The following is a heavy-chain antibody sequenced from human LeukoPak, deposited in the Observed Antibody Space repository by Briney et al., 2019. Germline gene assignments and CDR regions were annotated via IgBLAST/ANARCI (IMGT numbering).Heavy chain of an antibody. CDR3: ARHYSSSWYTISQYFQH. J-gene: IGHJ1*01. D-gene: IGHD6-13*01. Sequence: SETLSLTCTVSAGSISGGSYYWGWIRQPPGKGLEWIGSIYYSGSTYYNPSLKSRVTISVDTSKNQFSLKLSSVTAADTAVYYCARHYSSSWYTISQYFQHWGQGTLVTVSS. CDR1: AGSISGGSYY. V-gene: IGHV4-39*01. CDR2: IYYSGST.